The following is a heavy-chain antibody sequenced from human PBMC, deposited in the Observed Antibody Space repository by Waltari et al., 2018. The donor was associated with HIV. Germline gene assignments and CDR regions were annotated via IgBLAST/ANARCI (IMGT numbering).Heavy chain of an antibody. D-gene: IGHD6-6*01. CDR2: IWYDGSKK. CDR1: GLSFINFG. J-gene: IGHJ6*02. V-gene: IGHV3-33*01. CDR3: VRTRLGGDGMDV. Sequence: QVQLVESGGGVVQPGRSLRLSCAASGLSFINFGMDWVRQAPGKGLEWVAVIWYDGSKKYYADSAKGRFTISRDNSKNTLYLQINSLRVEDTAVYFCVRTRLGGDGMDVWGQGTTVTVS.